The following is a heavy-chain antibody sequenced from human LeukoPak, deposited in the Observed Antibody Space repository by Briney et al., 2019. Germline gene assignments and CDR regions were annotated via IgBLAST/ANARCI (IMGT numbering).Heavy chain of an antibody. V-gene: IGHV1-69*13. CDR2: IIPTLGAA. D-gene: IGHD3-16*01. J-gene: IGHJ3*02. CDR3: ARSQELLIMDDAFGT. CDR1: GGTFSSYA. Sequence: GASVKVSCKASGGTFSSYAISWVRQAPGQGLEWVGGIIPTLGAADLAQKFEGRVTITADGPTTTTYMELSSLTSEDTAVYYCARSQELLIMDDAFGTWGQGTLVTVSS.